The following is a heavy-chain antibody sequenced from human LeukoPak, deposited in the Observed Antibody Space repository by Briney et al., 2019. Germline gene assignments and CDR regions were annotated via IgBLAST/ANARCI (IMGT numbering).Heavy chain of an antibody. CDR1: GFTVSSNY. Sequence: PGGSLGLSCAASGFTVSSNYMSWVRQAPGKGLEWVSVIYSGGSTYYADSVKGRFTISRDNSKNTLYLQMNSLRAEDTAVYYCARGQGTPWDYWGQGTLVTVSS. CDR3: ARGQGTPWDY. V-gene: IGHV3-53*01. CDR2: IYSGGST. D-gene: IGHD1-1*01. J-gene: IGHJ4*02.